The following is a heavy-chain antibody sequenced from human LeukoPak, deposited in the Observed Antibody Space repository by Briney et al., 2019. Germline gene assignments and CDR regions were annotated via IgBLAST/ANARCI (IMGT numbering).Heavy chain of an antibody. J-gene: IGHJ4*02. CDR1: GYTFTGYY. Sequence: ASVKVSCKASGYTFTGYYMHWVRQAPGQGLEWMGWINPNSGGANYAQKFQGRVTMTRDTSISTAYMELSRLRSDDTAVYYCARDTIYDFWSGYHDYWGQGTLVTVSS. V-gene: IGHV1-2*02. D-gene: IGHD3-3*01. CDR2: INPNSGGA. CDR3: ARDTIYDFWSGYHDY.